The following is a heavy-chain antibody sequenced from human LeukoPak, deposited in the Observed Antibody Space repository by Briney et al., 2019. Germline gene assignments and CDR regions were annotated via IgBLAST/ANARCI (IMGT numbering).Heavy chain of an antibody. V-gene: IGHV4-38-2*02. CDR3: ARARGYSGI. CDR1: GYSISSGYY. CDR2: IYHSGST. D-gene: IGHD5-12*01. J-gene: IGHJ4*02. Sequence: SETLSLTCTVSGYSISSGYYWGWIRQPPGKGLEWIGSIYHSGSTYYNPSLKSRVTISVDTSKNQFSLKLSSVTAADTAVYYCARARGYSGIWGQGTLVTVSS.